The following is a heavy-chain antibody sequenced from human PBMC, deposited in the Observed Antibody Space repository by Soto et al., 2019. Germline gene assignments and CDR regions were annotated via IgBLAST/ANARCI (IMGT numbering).Heavy chain of an antibody. Sequence: QVQLQESGPGLVKPSETPSLTCTVSGGSISSYYWSWIRQPPGKGLEWIGYIYYSGSTNYNPSLKSRVTISVDTSKNQFSLKLSSVTAADTAVYYCARHYGYGYARDWGQGTLVTVSS. CDR1: GGSISSYY. CDR3: ARHYGYGYARD. J-gene: IGHJ4*02. CDR2: IYYSGST. V-gene: IGHV4-59*08. D-gene: IGHD5-18*01.